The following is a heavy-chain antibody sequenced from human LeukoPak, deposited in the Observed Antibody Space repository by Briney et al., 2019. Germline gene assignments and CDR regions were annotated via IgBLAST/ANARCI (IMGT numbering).Heavy chain of an antibody. D-gene: IGHD3-16*01. CDR2: ISYDGSSA. CDR3: ARRRTIGDYDY. CDR1: GFTFSNYW. J-gene: IGHJ4*02. V-gene: IGHV3-74*01. Sequence: VHLGGSLRLSCVASGFTFSNYWMHWVRQAPGKELMWAARISYDGSSADHADSVKGRFTISRDNAKNTLYLQMNSLRVEDTGVYYCARRRTIGDYDYWGQGTLVTVSS.